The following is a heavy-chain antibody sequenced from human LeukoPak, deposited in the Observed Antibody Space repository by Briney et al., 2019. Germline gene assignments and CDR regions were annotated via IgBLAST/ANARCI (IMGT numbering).Heavy chain of an antibody. Sequence: GGSLRLSCAASGFTFSSYAMSWVRQAPGKGLEGVSAIRGSGDSTYYADSVKGRFTISRDNSRNTLYRQMNSLRAEDTAVYYCAKVGGYYFGSGNYFGYWGQGTLVTVSS. J-gene: IGHJ4*02. CDR3: AKVGGYYFGSGNYFGY. V-gene: IGHV3-23*01. CDR2: IRGSGDST. D-gene: IGHD3-10*01. CDR1: GFTFSSYA.